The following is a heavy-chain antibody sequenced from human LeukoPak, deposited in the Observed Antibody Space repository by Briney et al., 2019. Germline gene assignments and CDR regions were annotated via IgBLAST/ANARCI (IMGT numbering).Heavy chain of an antibody. V-gene: IGHV3-30*02. CDR1: GFTFSSYG. CDR2: IRYAGSNK. CDR3: AKDGPKLRFSEWLLRNWYFDL. J-gene: IGHJ2*01. D-gene: IGHD3-3*01. Sequence: PGGSLRLSCAASGFTFSSYGMHWVRQAPGKGLEWVAFIRYAGSNKYYADSVKGRFTISRDNSKNTLYLQMNSLRAEDTAVYYCAKDGPKLRFSEWLLRNWYFDLWGRGTLDTVSS.